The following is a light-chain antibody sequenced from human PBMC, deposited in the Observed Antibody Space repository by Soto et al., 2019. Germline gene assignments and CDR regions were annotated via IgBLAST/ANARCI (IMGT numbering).Light chain of an antibody. J-gene: IGLJ1*01. CDR3: SSYTSSSTLVV. CDR1: SSDVGGYNY. Sequence: SVLNQPASVSGSPGQSLTISCTGNSSDVGGYNYVSWYQQHPGKAPKLMIYDVSNRPSGVSNRFSGSKSGNTASLTISGLQAEDEADYYCSSYTSSSTLVVFGTGTKVTVL. CDR2: DVS. V-gene: IGLV2-14*01.